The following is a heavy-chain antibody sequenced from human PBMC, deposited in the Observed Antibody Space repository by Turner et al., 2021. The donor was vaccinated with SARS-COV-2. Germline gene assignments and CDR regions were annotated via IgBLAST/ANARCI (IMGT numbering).Heavy chain of an antibody. CDR2: IYYSGSA. CDR1: GGSISSSSYY. J-gene: IGHJ6*02. Sequence: LQLQGSGPGLVKPSETLSLPCPVPGGSISSSSYYWGWIRQPPGKGLEWIGNIYYSGSAYYNPSLKSRVTISVDPSKNQFSLKLTSVTAADTAVYYCARLMDTAMDYYGTDVWGQGTTVTVSS. V-gene: IGHV4-39*01. D-gene: IGHD5-18*01. CDR3: ARLMDTAMDYYGTDV.